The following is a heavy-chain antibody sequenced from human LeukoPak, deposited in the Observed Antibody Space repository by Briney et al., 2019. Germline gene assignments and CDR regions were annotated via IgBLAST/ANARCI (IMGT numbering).Heavy chain of an antibody. J-gene: IGHJ4*02. CDR2: INPSGGST. D-gene: IGHD6-6*01. Sequence: ASVKVSCKASEYTFTSYYMHWVRQAPGQGLEWMGIINPSGGSTSYAQKFQGRVTMTRDTSTSTVYMELSSLRSEDTAVYYCARDLGPRYSSSSGDFDYWGQGTLVTVSS. V-gene: IGHV1-46*01. CDR3: ARDLGPRYSSSSGDFDY. CDR1: EYTFTSYY.